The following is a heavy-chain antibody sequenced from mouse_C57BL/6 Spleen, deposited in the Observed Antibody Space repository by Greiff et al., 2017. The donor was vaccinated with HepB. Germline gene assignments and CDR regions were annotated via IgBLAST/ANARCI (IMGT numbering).Heavy chain of an antibody. J-gene: IGHJ3*01. CDR1: GYSFTGYY. Sequence: EVKLMESGPELVKPGASVKISCKASGYSFTGYYMNWVKQSPEKSLEWIGEINPSTGGTTYNQKFKAKATLTVDKSSSTAYMQLKSLTSEDSAVYYCARSLTGLGFAYWGQGTLVTVSA. D-gene: IGHD4-1*01. CDR3: ARSLTGLGFAY. V-gene: IGHV1-42*01. CDR2: INPSTGGT.